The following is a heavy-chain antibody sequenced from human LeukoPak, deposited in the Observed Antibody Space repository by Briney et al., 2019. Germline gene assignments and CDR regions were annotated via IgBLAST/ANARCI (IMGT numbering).Heavy chain of an antibody. CDR3: ARGFTVGASDYFDY. Sequence: ASVKVSCKASAGTFSSYAVSRVRQAPGQGHEWMRWINTNTGDPTYSQGFTGRFVFSLDTSVSTAYLQISSLKAEDTAVYYCARGFTVGASDYFDYWGQGTLVTVSS. CDR2: INTNTGDP. D-gene: IGHD1-26*01. J-gene: IGHJ4*02. V-gene: IGHV7-4-1*02. CDR1: AGTFSSYA.